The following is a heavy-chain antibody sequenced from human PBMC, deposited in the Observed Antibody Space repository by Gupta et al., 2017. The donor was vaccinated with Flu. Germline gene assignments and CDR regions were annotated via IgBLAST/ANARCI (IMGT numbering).Heavy chain of an antibody. V-gene: IGHV4-38-2*02. J-gene: IGHJ4*02. CDR2: IYHSGST. CDR1: DYSISSGYY. CDR3: ARDEPHITIFGLSYFDY. Sequence: QVQLQESGPGLVKPSETMSLACPVSDYSISSGYYWGWIRQPPGKGLEWIGSIYHSGSTYYNPSIKRRVTISVETSKNQFALKLSSVTAAETAVDYCARDEPHITIFGLSYFDYWGQGTLVTVSS. D-gene: IGHD3-3*01.